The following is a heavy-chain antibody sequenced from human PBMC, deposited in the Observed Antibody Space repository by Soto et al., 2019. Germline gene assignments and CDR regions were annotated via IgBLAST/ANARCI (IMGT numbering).Heavy chain of an antibody. J-gene: IGHJ4*02. CDR2: VSASGSIT. Sequence: VGSLRLSCEASGFRFSNYDMSWVRQAPGKGLEWVSGVSASGSITSYADSAEGRFTISRDNAKNSMFLQMNSLRAEDTAVYFCAKGDCSGGRCYRGFDYWGQGTLVTVSS. CDR3: AKGDCSGGRCYRGFDY. D-gene: IGHD2-15*01. CDR1: GFRFSNYD. V-gene: IGHV3-23*01.